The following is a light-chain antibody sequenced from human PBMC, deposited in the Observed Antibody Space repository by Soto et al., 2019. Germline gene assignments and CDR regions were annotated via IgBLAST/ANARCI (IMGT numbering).Light chain of an antibody. CDR1: QTVRNNY. Sequence: EFVLTQSPGTLSLSPGERATLSCRASQTVRNNYLAWYQQKPGQAPSLLIYDTSTRATGVPDRFSGSGSGTDFALTISRVEPEDFAIYFCQQYGSSPGTFGQGTKVDIK. CDR2: DTS. J-gene: IGKJ1*01. V-gene: IGKV3-20*01. CDR3: QQYGSSPGT.